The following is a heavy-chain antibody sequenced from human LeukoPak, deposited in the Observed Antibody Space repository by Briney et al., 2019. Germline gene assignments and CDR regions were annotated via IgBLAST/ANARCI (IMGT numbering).Heavy chain of an antibody. Sequence: PGGSLRLSCAASGFTFSDYYMSWIRQAPGKGLEWVSYIRSSGSTIYYADSVRGRFTISRDNAKNSLYLQMNSLRAEDTAVYYCASASGYDPADAFDIWGQGTMVTVSS. D-gene: IGHD5-12*01. V-gene: IGHV3-11*01. J-gene: IGHJ3*02. CDR3: ASASGYDPADAFDI. CDR1: GFTFSDYY. CDR2: IRSSGSTI.